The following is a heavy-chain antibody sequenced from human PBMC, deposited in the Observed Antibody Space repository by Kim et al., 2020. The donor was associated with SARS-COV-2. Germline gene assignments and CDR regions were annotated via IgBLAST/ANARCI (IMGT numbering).Heavy chain of an antibody. V-gene: IGHV3-21*01. CDR3: ARGGYSYGYFDPYYLDN. Sequence: VEGRFTISRDNAKNSLFLQMNSLRAEDTAMYYCARGGYSYGYFDPYYLDNWGQGTLVTVSS. D-gene: IGHD5-18*01. J-gene: IGHJ4*02.